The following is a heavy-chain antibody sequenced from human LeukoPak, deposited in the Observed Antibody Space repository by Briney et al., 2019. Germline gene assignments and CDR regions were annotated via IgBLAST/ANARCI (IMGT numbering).Heavy chain of an antibody. J-gene: IGHJ6*02. V-gene: IGHV1-8*01. CDR1: GYTFTSYD. CDR3: ARGRFCSSTGCYFAFYYYYGMNV. D-gene: IGHD2-2*01. CDR2: MNTNSGNT. Sequence: ASVKVSCKASGYTFTSYDINWVRQATGQGLEWMGWMNTNSGNTGYAQKSQGRVTMTRNNSISTSYMELSSLRSEDTAVYYCARGRFCSSTGCYFAFYYYYGMNVWGQGTTVTVS.